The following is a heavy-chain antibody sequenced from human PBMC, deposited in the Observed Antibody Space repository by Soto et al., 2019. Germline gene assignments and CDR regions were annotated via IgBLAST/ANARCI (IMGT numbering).Heavy chain of an antibody. D-gene: IGHD6-19*01. J-gene: IGHJ3*02. CDR1: GGSFSGYY. CDR2: IDDSGTA. V-gene: IGHV4-34*02. CDR3: ASGGLAEGWYAAFDI. Sequence: VHLQQWGAGLLKPSETLSLTCGVLGGSFSGYYWSWIRQSPGKGLEWIGEIDDSGTAIYNPSLKSRLTISADPSKNQFSLKLTSMTAADTAVYSCASGGLAEGWYAAFDIWGQGTLVTVSS.